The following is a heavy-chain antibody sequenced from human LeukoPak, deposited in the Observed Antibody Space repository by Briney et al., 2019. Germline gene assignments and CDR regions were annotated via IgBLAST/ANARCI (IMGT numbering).Heavy chain of an antibody. CDR2: ISGSGGST. V-gene: IGHV3-23*01. Sequence: GGSPRLYSAASGFTCSGYAMSWGRQAPGKGLEWVSGISGSGGSTYYADSVKGRFTISRDNSKNALYLQMNSLRAEDTAVYYCAKVKNTAEDYWGQGTLVTVSS. J-gene: IGHJ4*02. CDR3: AKVKNTAEDY. D-gene: IGHD2/OR15-2a*01. CDR1: GFTCSGYA.